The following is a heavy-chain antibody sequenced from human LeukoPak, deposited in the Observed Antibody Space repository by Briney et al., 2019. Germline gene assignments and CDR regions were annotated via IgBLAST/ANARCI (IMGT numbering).Heavy chain of an antibody. J-gene: IGHJ6*02. Sequence: GGSLRLSCAASGFTFSSYGMHWVRQAPGKGLEWVAVIWYDGSNKYHADSVKGRFTISRDNSKNTLYLQMNSLRAEDTAVYYCARESPYSSGWYRYYYYYYGMDVWGQGTTVTVSS. V-gene: IGHV3-33*01. CDR3: ARESPYSSGWYRYYYYYYGMDV. CDR2: IWYDGSNK. D-gene: IGHD6-19*01. CDR1: GFTFSSYG.